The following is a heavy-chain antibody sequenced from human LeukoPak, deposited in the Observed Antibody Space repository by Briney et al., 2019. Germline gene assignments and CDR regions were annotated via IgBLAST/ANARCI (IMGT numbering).Heavy chain of an antibody. CDR3: ARSSAVAGPDY. D-gene: IGHD6-19*01. V-gene: IGHV5-51*01. Sequence: GESLKISCKGSGYTFTAYWIGWVRQMPGKGLEWMGIIYPCDSDTRYSPSFQGQVTISADKSISTAYLQWSSLKASDTAMYYCARSSAVAGPDYWGQGTLVTVSS. CDR1: GYTFTAYW. J-gene: IGHJ4*02. CDR2: IYPCDSDT.